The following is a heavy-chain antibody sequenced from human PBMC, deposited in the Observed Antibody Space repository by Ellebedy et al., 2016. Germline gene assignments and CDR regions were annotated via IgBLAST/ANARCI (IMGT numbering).Heavy chain of an antibody. Sequence: ASVKVSCKASGYTFTSYGISWVRQAPGQGLEWMGWISAYNGNTNYAQKLQGRVTMTTDTSTSTAYMELRSLRSDDTAVYYCARDRRGFLELREEFCGMDVWGQGTTVTVSS. D-gene: IGHD1-7*01. V-gene: IGHV1-18*01. J-gene: IGHJ6*02. CDR1: GYTFTSYG. CDR2: ISAYNGNT. CDR3: ARDRRGFLELREEFCGMDV.